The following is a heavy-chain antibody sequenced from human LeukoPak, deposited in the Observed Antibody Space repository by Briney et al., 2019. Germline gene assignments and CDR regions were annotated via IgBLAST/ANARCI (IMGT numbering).Heavy chain of an antibody. D-gene: IGHD3-16*02. Sequence: GESLKISCKGSGYSFTSYWIGRVRQMPGKGLEWMGWISAYNGNTNYAQKLQGRVTMTTDTSTSTAYMELRSLRSDDTAVYYCARSPFNGDYFDYWGQGTLVTVSS. J-gene: IGHJ4*02. CDR2: ISAYNGNT. CDR1: GYSFTSYW. V-gene: IGHV1-18*04. CDR3: ARSPFNGDYFDY.